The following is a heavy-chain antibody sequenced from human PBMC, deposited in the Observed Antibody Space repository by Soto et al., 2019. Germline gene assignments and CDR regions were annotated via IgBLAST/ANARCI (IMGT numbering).Heavy chain of an antibody. V-gene: IGHV3-23*01. CDR3: AKGEYQLLLRSQDYYYYGMDV. D-gene: IGHD2-2*01. Sequence: PGGSLRLSCAVSGFTFSSYAMSWVRQAPRKGLEWVSAISGSGGSTYYADSVKGRFTISRDNSKNTLYLQMNSLRAEDTAVYYCAKGEYQLLLRSQDYYYYGMDVWGQGTTVTVSS. CDR2: ISGSGGST. J-gene: IGHJ6*02. CDR1: GFTFSSYA.